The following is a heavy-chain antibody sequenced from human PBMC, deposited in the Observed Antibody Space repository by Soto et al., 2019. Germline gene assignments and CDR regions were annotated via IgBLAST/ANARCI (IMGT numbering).Heavy chain of an antibody. CDR3: ARGQEGIVATH. D-gene: IGHD5-12*01. J-gene: IGHJ4*02. CDR2: IKDGGST. CDR1: GGSLTGYY. Sequence: QVQLQQWGAGLLKPSETLSLTCAVNGGSLTGYYWSWIRQPPGKGLEWIGEIKDGGSTNYSPSLRGRATLSSDTSNNQFSLTLNSVTAADTAVYYCARGQEGIVATHWDQGALVTVSS. V-gene: IGHV4-34*01.